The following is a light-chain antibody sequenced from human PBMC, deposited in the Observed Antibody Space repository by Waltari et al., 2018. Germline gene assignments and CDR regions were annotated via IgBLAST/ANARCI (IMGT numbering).Light chain of an antibody. V-gene: IGKV3-20*01. Sequence: EIVLTQSPGTLSLSPGERATLSCRASQNVGTYLAWYQQKPGQAPRLLIYHASSRATGIPDRFSGSGSGTDFSLTISRLEPEDSAVYYCQNHERLPAMFGQGTNVEIK. J-gene: IGKJ1*01. CDR2: HAS. CDR3: QNHERLPAM. CDR1: QNVGTY.